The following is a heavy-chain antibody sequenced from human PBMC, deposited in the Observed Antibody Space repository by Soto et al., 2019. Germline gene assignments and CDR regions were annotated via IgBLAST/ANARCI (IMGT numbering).Heavy chain of an antibody. D-gene: IGHD3-3*01. CDR2: INPNSGGT. CDR3: AVFGVVIPPEDYYYYGMDV. CDR1: GYTFTGYY. Sequence: ASVKVSCKASGYTFTGYYMHWVRQAPGQGLEWMGWINPNSGGTNYAQKFQGWVTMTRDTSISTAYMELSRLRSDDTAVYYFAVFGVVIPPEDYYYYGMDVWGQGTTVTVSS. J-gene: IGHJ6*02. V-gene: IGHV1-2*04.